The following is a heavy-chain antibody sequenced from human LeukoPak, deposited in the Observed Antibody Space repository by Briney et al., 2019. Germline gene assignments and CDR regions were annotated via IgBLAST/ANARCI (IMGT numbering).Heavy chain of an antibody. Sequence: SLKVSCKASGGTFSSYAISWVRQAPGQGLEWMGGIIPIFGTANYAQKFQGRVTIITDESTSTAYLELRSMRSEANAVIYCGRVLLYNWKLKQGGYFDYWGQGTLVTVSS. CDR2: IIPIFGTA. D-gene: IGHD1-20*01. CDR3: GRVLLYNWKLKQGGYFDY. J-gene: IGHJ4*02. CDR1: GGTFSSYA. V-gene: IGHV1-69*05.